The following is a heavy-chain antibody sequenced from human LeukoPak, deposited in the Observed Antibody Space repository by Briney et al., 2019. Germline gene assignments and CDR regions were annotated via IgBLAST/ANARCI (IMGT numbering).Heavy chain of an antibody. V-gene: IGHV4-59*01. J-gene: IGHJ3*02. CDR3: AFWSGYPRGAFDI. CDR2: IYYSGST. Sequence: PSETLSLTCTVSGGSISSCYWSWIRQPPGKGLEWIGYIYYSGSTNYNPSLKSRVTISVDTSKNQFSLRLSSVTAADTAVYYCAFWSGYPRGAFDIWGQGTMVTVSS. D-gene: IGHD3-3*01. CDR1: GGSISSCY.